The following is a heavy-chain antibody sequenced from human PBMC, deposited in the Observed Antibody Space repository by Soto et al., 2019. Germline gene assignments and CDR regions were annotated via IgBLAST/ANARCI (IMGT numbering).Heavy chain of an antibody. CDR1: GFTFTTYA. Sequence: EVQLLESAGGLVQPGGSLRLSCAASGFTFTTYARSWVRQAPGKGRESVSSISGRGGSTYYADSVKGRFTISRDNSETTVYMQMNSRRAKDTAVYYCCKTMSTSTLSNIYVDYWGQGTLVTVSS. D-gene: IGHD3-16*01. CDR3: CKTMSTSTLSNIYVDY. J-gene: IGHJ4*02. CDR2: ISGRGGST. V-gene: IGHV3-23*01.